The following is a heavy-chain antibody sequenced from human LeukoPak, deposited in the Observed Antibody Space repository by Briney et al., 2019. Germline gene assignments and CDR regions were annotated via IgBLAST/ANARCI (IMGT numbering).Heavy chain of an antibody. CDR2: TNNSSSYI. CDR1: GFTFSSYS. V-gene: IGHV3-21*01. CDR3: ARSSSGSYFLGY. Sequence: GGSLRLSLAASGFTFSSYSMNWVRQAPGKGLEGVSSTNNSSSYIYYADSVKGRFTISRDNAKNSLYLQMNSLRAEDTAVYYCARSSSGSYFLGYWRQGTLVTVSS. J-gene: IGHJ4*02. D-gene: IGHD1-26*01.